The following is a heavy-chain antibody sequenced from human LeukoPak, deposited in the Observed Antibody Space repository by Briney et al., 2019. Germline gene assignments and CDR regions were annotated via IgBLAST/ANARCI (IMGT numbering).Heavy chain of an antibody. V-gene: IGHV3-30*18. CDR2: ISYDGGEQ. J-gene: IGHJ1*01. Sequence: GRSLRLSCAASGSTFSNYGMHWVRQAPGKGLEWVAVISYDGGEQHYGDSVKGRFSISRDDSKSTIYLQMNRLTVEDTALYYCAKPRTFYDILTVSFQQWGQGTWVTVSS. CDR3: AKPRTFYDILTVSFQQ. D-gene: IGHD3-9*01. CDR1: GSTFSNYG.